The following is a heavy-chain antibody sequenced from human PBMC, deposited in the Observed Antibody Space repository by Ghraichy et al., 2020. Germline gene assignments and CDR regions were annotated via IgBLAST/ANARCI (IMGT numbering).Heavy chain of an antibody. V-gene: IGHV3-23*01. Sequence: LSLTCAASGFTFSSYAMSWVRQAPGKGLEWVSAISGSGGSTYYADSVKGRFTISRDNSKNTLYLQMNSLRAEDTAVYYCAFALVVTPSYYYYYGMDVWGQGTTVTVSS. D-gene: IGHD3-22*01. J-gene: IGHJ6*02. CDR1: GFTFSSYA. CDR3: AFALVVTPSYYYYYGMDV. CDR2: ISGSGGST.